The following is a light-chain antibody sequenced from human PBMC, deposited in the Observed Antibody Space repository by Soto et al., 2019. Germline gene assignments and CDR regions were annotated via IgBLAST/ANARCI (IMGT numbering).Light chain of an antibody. J-gene: IGLJ3*02. Sequence: QSALTQPASVSGPPGQSITISCTGTSSDVGGYNYVSWYQHHPGKAPKLMIYDVTNRPSGVSNRFSGSKSGNTASLTISGLQAEDEADYYCTSYTTSSPYLVFGGGTKVTVL. CDR2: DVT. CDR1: SSDVGGYNY. CDR3: TSYTTSSPYLV. V-gene: IGLV2-14*03.